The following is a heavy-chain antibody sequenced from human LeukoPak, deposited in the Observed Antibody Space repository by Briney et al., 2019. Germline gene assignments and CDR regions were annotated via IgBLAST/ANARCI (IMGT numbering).Heavy chain of an antibody. Sequence: GGSLRLSCAASGFTFSSYSMNWVRQAPGKGLEWVSSISSSSSYIYYADSVKGRFTISRDNAKNSLYLQMNSLRAEDTAVYYCARVGYYDSSGYYVDAFDIWGQGTMVTVSS. J-gene: IGHJ3*02. CDR2: ISSSSSYI. V-gene: IGHV3-21*01. CDR1: GFTFSSYS. D-gene: IGHD3-22*01. CDR3: ARVGYYDSSGYYVDAFDI.